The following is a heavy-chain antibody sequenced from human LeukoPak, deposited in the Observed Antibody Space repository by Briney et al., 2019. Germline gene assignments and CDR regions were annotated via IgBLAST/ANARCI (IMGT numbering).Heavy chain of an antibody. Sequence: GGSLRLSCAASGFTFSTYWMSWVRQAPGKGLEWVANIKEDGSEKYYVDSVKGRFTIFRDNAKNSLYLQMNSLRAEDTAVYYCARAIYGDYDGQRFDYWGPGTLVTVSS. CDR3: ARAIYGDYDGQRFDY. D-gene: IGHD4-17*01. CDR2: IKEDGSEK. J-gene: IGHJ4*02. V-gene: IGHV3-7*01. CDR1: GFTFSTYW.